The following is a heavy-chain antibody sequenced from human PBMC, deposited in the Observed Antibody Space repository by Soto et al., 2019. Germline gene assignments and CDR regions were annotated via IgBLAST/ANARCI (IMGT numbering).Heavy chain of an antibody. V-gene: IGHV4-59*01. CDR1: GGSISSYY. CDR3: AREVYDILTGYSEGNWFDP. D-gene: IGHD3-9*01. CDR2: IYYSGST. Sequence: PSETLSLTCTVSGGSISSYYWSWIRQPPGKGLEWIGYIYYSGSTNYNPSLKSRVTISVDTSKNQFSLKLSSVTAADTAVYYCAREVYDILTGYSEGNWFDPWGQGTLVTSPQ. J-gene: IGHJ5*02.